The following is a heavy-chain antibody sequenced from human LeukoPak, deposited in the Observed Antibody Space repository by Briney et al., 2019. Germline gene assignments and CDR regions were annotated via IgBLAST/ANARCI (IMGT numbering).Heavy chain of an antibody. CDR1: GDSVSTNSAA. V-gene: IGHV6-1*01. CDR3: TRGDARLYYYGMDV. Sequence: SQTLSLTCAISGDSVSTNSAAWNWIRQSLSRGLEWLGRTYYRSKWYNDYAVSVRSRITINPDTSKNQSALQLNSVTPEDTAAYYCTRGDARLYYYGMDVWGQGTTVTVPS. CDR2: TYYRSKWYN. J-gene: IGHJ6*02.